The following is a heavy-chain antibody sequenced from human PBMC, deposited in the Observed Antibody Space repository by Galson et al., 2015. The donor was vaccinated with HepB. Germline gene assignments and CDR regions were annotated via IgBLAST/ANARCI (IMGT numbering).Heavy chain of an antibody. CDR2: ITGRSTGS. V-gene: IGHV3-23*01. CDR3: ATGLLWSGEFT. CDR1: RFTSTNYA. D-gene: IGHD3-10*01. Sequence: SLRLSCSISRFTSTNYAMTWVRQGPGKGLEWVSGITGRSTGSYYADSVKGRFTVSRDNSKNTLYLQMNSLRVEDTALYYCATGLLWSGEFTWGQGTLVTVSA. J-gene: IGHJ5*02.